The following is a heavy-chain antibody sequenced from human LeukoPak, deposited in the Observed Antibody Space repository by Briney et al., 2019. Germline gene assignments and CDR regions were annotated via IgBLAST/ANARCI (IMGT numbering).Heavy chain of an antibody. V-gene: IGHV3-30*18. CDR3: VKDRYGSGNNYLDA. Sequence: PGGSLRLSCAASGFTFSSYAMHWVRQAPGKGLEFVAFMSFDGSIKTYVDSVKGRFTISRDNSMNTLYLQINRLGPEDTAVYYCVKDRYGSGNNYLDAWGQGTLVTVSS. D-gene: IGHD3-10*01. CDR1: GFTFSSYA. J-gene: IGHJ4*02. CDR2: MSFDGSIK.